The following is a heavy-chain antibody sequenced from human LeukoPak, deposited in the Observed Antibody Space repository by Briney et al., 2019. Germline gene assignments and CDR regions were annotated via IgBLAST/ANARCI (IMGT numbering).Heavy chain of an antibody. V-gene: IGHV3-48*01. CDR1: GFTFSNYS. CDR3: ARDLKNLWFGVGLPDY. J-gene: IGHJ4*02. CDR2: ISSGSSTI. Sequence: GRSLRLSCAASGFTFSNYSMNWVRQAPGKGLEWVSYISSGSSTIYYADSVKGRFTISRDNAKNSLYLQMNSLRAEDTAVYYCARDLKNLWFGVGLPDYWGQGSLVTVSS. D-gene: IGHD3-10*01.